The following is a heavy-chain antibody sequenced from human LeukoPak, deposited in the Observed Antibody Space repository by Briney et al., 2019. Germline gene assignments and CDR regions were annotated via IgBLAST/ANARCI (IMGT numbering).Heavy chain of an antibody. V-gene: IGHV1-18*01. CDR2: ISAYNGNT. J-gene: IGHJ4*02. CDR3: ARLCAELLTSYFDD. Sequence: ASVKVSCKASGYTFTSYGISWVRQAPGQGLEGMGWISAYNGNTNYAQKLPGRVNMTRDTSISTAYMELSRLRSDDTAVYYCARLCAELLTSYFDDWGQGTLVSVSA. D-gene: IGHD1-26*01. CDR1: GYTFTSYG.